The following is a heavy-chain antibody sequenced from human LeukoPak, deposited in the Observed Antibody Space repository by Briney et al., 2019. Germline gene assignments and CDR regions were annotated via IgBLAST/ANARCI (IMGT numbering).Heavy chain of an antibody. D-gene: IGHD2-15*01. J-gene: IGHJ4*02. CDR3: AKDMPGIVVVVAATLGLDY. Sequence: GGSLRLSCAASGFTFSSYGMHWVRQAPGKGLEWVAVISYDGSNKYYADSVKGRFTISRDNSKNSLYLQMNSLRTEDTALYYCAKDMPGIVVVVAATLGLDYWGQGTLVTVSS. CDR1: GFTFSSYG. CDR2: ISYDGSNK. V-gene: IGHV3-30*18.